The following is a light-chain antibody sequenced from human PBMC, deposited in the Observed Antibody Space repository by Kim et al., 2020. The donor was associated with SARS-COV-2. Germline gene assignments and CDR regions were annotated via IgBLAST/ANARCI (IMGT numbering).Light chain of an antibody. J-gene: IGKJ4*01. Sequence: PGERATLSCRVSQSVTSNYLAWYQQKPGQAPRLLIYGASSRATGIPDRFSGSGSGTVFTLTISRLEPEDFAVYYCQQYGRSLLTFGGGTKV. CDR1: QSVTSNY. V-gene: IGKV3-20*01. CDR3: QQYGRSLLT. CDR2: GAS.